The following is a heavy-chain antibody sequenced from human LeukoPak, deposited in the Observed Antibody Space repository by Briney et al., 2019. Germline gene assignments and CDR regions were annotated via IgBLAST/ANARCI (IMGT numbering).Heavy chain of an antibody. J-gene: IGHJ3*02. V-gene: IGHV4-59*01. Sequence: SETLSLTCTVSGGFISSYYWSWIRQPPGKGLEWIGYIYYSGSTNYNPSLKSRVTISVDTSKNQFSLKLSSVTAAATAVYYCATLTYYDFWSGYSPGAFDIWGQGTMVTVSS. D-gene: IGHD3-3*01. CDR3: ATLTYYDFWSGYSPGAFDI. CDR2: IYYSGST. CDR1: GGFISSYY.